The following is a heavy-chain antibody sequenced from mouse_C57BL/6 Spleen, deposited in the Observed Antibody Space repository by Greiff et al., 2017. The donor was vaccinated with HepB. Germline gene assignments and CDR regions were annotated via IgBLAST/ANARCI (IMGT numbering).Heavy chain of an antibody. CDR3: ARDVYYGRAFDY. CDR1: GYSITSGYY. V-gene: IGHV3-6*01. D-gene: IGHD1-1*01. J-gene: IGHJ2*01. Sequence: EVKLVESGPGLVKPSQSLSLTCSVTGYSITSGYYWNWIRQFPGNKLEWMGYISYDGSNNYNPSLKNRISITRDTSKNQFFLKLNSVTTEDTATYYCARDVYYGRAFDYWGQGTTLTVSS. CDR2: ISYDGSN.